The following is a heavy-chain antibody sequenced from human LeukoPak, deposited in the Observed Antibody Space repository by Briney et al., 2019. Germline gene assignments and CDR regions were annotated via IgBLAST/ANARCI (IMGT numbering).Heavy chain of an antibody. CDR3: ARGDLLAASSTVGFDP. J-gene: IGHJ5*02. CDR2: ISAYNGDT. V-gene: IGHV1-18*01. D-gene: IGHD6-13*01. Sequence: RASVKVSCKTSGYTFDSYGIAWVRQAPGQGLEWVGWISAYNGDTNYAQRVQGRVTMTTDTPTTTAYLELRSLRPDDTAVYYCARGDLLAASSTVGFDPWGQGTLVSVSS. CDR1: GYTFDSYG.